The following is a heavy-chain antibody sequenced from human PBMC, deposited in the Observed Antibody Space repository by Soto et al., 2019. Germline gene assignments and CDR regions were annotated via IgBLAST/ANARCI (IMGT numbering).Heavy chain of an antibody. Sequence: QVPLVQSGAEVKKPGASVKVSCKASGYTFTSYGISWVRQAPGQGLEWMGWISAYNGNTNYAQKLQGRVTMTTDTSTSAAYMELRSLRSDDTAVYYCARDLRDDYGDYVSIYWGQGTLVTVSS. D-gene: IGHD4-17*01. CDR1: GYTFTSYG. J-gene: IGHJ4*02. CDR3: ARDLRDDYGDYVSIY. V-gene: IGHV1-18*01. CDR2: ISAYNGNT.